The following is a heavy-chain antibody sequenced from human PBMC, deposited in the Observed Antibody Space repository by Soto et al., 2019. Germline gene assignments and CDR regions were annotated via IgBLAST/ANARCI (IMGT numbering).Heavy chain of an antibody. CDR3: AKDIYYGGHHLGADC. V-gene: IGHV3-30*18. J-gene: IGHJ4*02. CDR1: GFTFSSYG. D-gene: IGHD3-16*01. Sequence: QVQVVEPGGGVVQPGRSLRLSCTASGFTFSSYGMHWVRQAPGKWLEWVAVISKDGIHKWYTDPVKGRFTISKDNPENTLYSEMNPVRTEDTAMYYCAKDIYYGGHHLGADCWGQGTLVSVSS. CDR2: ISKDGIHK.